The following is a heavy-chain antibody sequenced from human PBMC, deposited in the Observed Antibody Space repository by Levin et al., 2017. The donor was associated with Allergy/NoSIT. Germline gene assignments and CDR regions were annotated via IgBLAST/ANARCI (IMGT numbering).Heavy chain of an antibody. CDR1: GFTFSSYS. CDR3: ARGVYCSGGSCYSPRYFDY. V-gene: IGHV3-21*01. D-gene: IGHD2-15*01. CDR2: ISSSSSYI. J-gene: IGHJ4*02. Sequence: GESLKISCAASGFTFSSYSMNWVRQAPGKGLEWVSSISSSSSYIYYADSVKGRFTISRDNAKNSLYLQMNSLRAEDTAVYYCARGVYCSGGSCYSPRYFDYWGQGTLVTVSS.